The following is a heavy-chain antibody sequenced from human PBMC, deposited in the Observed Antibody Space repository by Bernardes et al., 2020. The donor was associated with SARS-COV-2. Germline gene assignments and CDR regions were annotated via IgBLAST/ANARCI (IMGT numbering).Heavy chain of an antibody. Sequence: ASVKVSCKASGYTFTSYAMNWVRQAPGQGLEWMGWINTNTGNPTYAQGFTGRFVFSLDTSVSTAYLQISSLKAEDTAVYYCASELDCSSTSCLDYWGQGTLVTVSS. CDR1: GYTFTSYA. V-gene: IGHV7-4-1*02. D-gene: IGHD2-2*01. CDR3: ASELDCSSTSCLDY. CDR2: INTNTGNP. J-gene: IGHJ4*02.